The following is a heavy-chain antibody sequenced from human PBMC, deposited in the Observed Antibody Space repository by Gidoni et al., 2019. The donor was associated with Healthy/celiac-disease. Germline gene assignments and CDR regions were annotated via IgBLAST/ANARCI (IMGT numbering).Heavy chain of an antibody. V-gene: IGHV4-34*01. J-gene: IGHJ6*03. CDR2: INHSGST. CDR3: ARVKSSFPDRYMDV. CDR1: GGSFSGYY. Sequence: QVKLQQWGAGLLKPSETLSLTCAVYGGSFSGYYWSWIRQPPGKGLEWIGEINHSGSTNYNPSLKSRVTISIDTSKNQFSLKLSSVTAADTAVYYCARVKSSFPDRYMDVWGKGTTVTVSS.